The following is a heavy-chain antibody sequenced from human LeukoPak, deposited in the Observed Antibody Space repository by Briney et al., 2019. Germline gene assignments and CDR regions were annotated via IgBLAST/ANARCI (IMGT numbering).Heavy chain of an antibody. CDR1: GGSMSTYY. V-gene: IGHV4-59*08. Sequence: SETLSLTCTVSGGSMSTYYWSWIRQPPEKGLEWIGYIYYSGSTNYNPSLKSRVTISVDTSKNQFSLKLSSVTAADTAVYYCARHKHRSYGSGIDWFAPWGQGTLVTVSS. CDR2: IYYSGST. D-gene: IGHD3-10*01. CDR3: ARHKHRSYGSGIDWFAP. J-gene: IGHJ5*02.